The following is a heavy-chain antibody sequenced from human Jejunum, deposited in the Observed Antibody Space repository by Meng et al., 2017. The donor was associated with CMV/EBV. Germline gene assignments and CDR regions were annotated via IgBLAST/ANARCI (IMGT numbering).Heavy chain of an antibody. CDR2: IRRTADGWMS. CDR1: GFSFGYYA. J-gene: IGHJ1*01. Sequence: SGFSFGYYAMSWVRQAPGKGLEGVSSIRRTADGWMSEYAASVRGRFIISRDDSKGIAYLQMNSLRIEDTAVYYCSYWSSYQIFADWGQGTLVTVSS. V-gene: IGHV3-49*02. CDR3: SYWSSYQIFAD. D-gene: IGHD3-10*01.